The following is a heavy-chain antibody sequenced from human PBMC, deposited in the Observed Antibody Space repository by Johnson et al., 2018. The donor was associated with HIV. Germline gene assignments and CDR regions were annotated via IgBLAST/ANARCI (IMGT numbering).Heavy chain of an antibody. V-gene: IGHV3-15*01. J-gene: IGHJ3*02. CDR3: TTDDLYSSGWYCFPRECNAFDI. CDR2: IKSKTDGGTT. Sequence: EVQLMESGGGLVKPGGSLRLSCAASGFTFSNAWMSWVRQAPGKGLEWVGRIKSKTDGGTTDYAAPVTGRFTISRDDSKNTLYLQMNSLKPEDTAVYYCTTDDLYSSGWYCFPRECNAFDIWGQGTMVTVSS. CDR1: GFTFSNAW. D-gene: IGHD6-19*01.